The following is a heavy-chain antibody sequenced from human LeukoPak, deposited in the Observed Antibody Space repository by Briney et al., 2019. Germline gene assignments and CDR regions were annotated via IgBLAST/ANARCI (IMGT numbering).Heavy chain of an antibody. CDR3: ARDTEINYYDSSGYPYYFDY. CDR2: IKKDGSEK. V-gene: IGHV3-7*01. Sequence: GGSLRLSCAASGFTFSSHWMSWVRQAPGKGLEWVANIKKDGSEKYYVDSVKGRFTISRDNAKNSLYLQMNSLRAEDTAVYYCARDTEINYYDSSGYPYYFDYWGQGTLVTVSS. CDR1: GFTFSSHW. D-gene: IGHD3-22*01. J-gene: IGHJ4*02.